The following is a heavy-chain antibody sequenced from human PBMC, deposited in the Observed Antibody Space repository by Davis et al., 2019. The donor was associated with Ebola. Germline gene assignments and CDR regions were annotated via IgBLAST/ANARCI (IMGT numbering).Heavy chain of an antibody. Sequence: SLKISCVGSGFTFDDYAVHWVRQVPGKGLEWVSSISWNSDSVGYVDSVKGRFTISKDNAKNTLYLQMNGLRADDTAMYYCARDSLRYSAAYGGWLDPWGQGTLVIVSS. CDR1: GFTFDDYA. J-gene: IGHJ5*02. V-gene: IGHV3-9*01. D-gene: IGHD5-18*01. CDR2: ISWNSDSV. CDR3: ARDSLRYSAAYGGWLDP.